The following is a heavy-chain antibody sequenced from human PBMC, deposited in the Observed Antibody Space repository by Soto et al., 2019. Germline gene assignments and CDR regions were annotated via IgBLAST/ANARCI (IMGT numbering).Heavy chain of an antibody. CDR3: ATDPYCGSAPGCSALDA. CDR2: ISAYNGNT. D-gene: IGHD2-21*01. CDR1: GYPFTSSG. J-gene: IGHJ6*02. V-gene: IGHV1-18*04. Sequence: QVHLVQSGGEVKKPGASVKVSCKASGYPFTSSGFSWVRQAPGQGLEWMGWISAYNGNTLYAQKFKRRVTMTTDTSTSTAYMELGSLRSDDTAVYYCATDPYCGSAPGCSALDAWGQGTTVTVSS.